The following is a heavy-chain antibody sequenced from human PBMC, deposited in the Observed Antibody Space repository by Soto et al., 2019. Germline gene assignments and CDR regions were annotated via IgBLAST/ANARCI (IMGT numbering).Heavy chain of an antibody. CDR2: IYYSGST. J-gene: IGHJ3*02. Sequence: SETLSLTCTVSGGSISSYYWSWIRQPPGKGLEYIGYIYYSGSTNYNPSLKSRVTISVDTSKNQFSLKLSSVTAADTAVYYCARDLGSAAFDIWAKGQWSPSPQ. CDR1: GGSISSYY. CDR3: ARDLGSAAFDI. D-gene: IGHD1-26*01. V-gene: IGHV4-59*01.